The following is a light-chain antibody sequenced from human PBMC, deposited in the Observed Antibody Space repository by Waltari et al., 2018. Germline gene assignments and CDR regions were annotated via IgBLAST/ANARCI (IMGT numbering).Light chain of an antibody. CDR2: SAS. CDR3: QQSCSSPLT. Sequence: DIQMTQSPSSLSASVGDRVTITCRTSQSISRCFNWYQQKSGKAPKLLIYSASSLQSGVPSRFSGSRTGTDFTLSISSLQPEDFATYYCQQSCSSPLTFGGGTKVEVK. J-gene: IGKJ4*01. CDR1: QSISRC. V-gene: IGKV1-39*01.